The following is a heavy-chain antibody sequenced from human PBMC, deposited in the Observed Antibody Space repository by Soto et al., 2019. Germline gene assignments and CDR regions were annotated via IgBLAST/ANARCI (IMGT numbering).Heavy chain of an antibody. CDR3: ARSIGVVTALDY. CDR2: INAGNGNT. V-gene: IGHV1-3*05. CDR1: GYTFTSYA. Sequence: QVQLVQSGAEEKKPGASVKVSCKASGYTFTSYAMHWVRQAPGQRLEWMGWINAGNGNTKYSQKFQGRVTITRDTPASTAYMELSSLRPEDTAVSYCARSIGVVTALDYWGQGTLVTVSS. J-gene: IGHJ4*02. D-gene: IGHD2-21*02.